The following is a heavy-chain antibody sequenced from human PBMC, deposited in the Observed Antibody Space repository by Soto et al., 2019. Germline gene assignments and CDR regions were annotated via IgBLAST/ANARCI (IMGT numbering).Heavy chain of an antibody. CDR2: ISYDASNQ. Sequence: PGGSLRLSCAASGFTFSSHAMYWVRQAPGKGLEWVAVISYDASNQFYADSVKGRFSISRDNSKNTLYLQMNSLRVEDTAVYYCARSLVVPAGINYWGQGTLVTVSS. CDR3: ARSLVVPAGINY. J-gene: IGHJ1*01. CDR1: GFTFSSHA. V-gene: IGHV3-30-3*01. D-gene: IGHD2-2*01.